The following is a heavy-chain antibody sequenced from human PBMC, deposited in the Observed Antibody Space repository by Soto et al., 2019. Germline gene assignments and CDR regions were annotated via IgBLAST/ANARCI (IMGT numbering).Heavy chain of an antibody. CDR3: ARVVYAIGYYYGMDV. D-gene: IGHD2-8*01. CDR2: IIPIFGTA. J-gene: IGHJ6*02. CDR1: GGTFSSYA. Sequence: SVKVSCKASGGTFSSYAISWVRQAPGQGLEWMGGIIPIFGTANYAKKFQGRGTITAYEATSTAYMELSSLSSSDTAVYYCARVVYAIGYYYGMDVWGQGTTVTVSS. V-gene: IGHV1-69*13.